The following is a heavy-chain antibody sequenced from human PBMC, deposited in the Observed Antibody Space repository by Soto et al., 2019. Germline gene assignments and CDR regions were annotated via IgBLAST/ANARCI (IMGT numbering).Heavy chain of an antibody. CDR3: ARGVSVIAVAGTINFDY. CDR2: INPGGGST. CDR1: GYTFTSYY. V-gene: IGHV1-46*01. J-gene: IGHJ4*02. Sequence: GASVKVSCKASGYTFTSYYMHWVRQAPGQGLEWMGIINPGGGSTSYAQKFQGRVTMTRDTSTSTVYMELSSLRSEDTAVYYCARGVSVIAVAGTINFDYWGQGTLVTVS. D-gene: IGHD6-19*01.